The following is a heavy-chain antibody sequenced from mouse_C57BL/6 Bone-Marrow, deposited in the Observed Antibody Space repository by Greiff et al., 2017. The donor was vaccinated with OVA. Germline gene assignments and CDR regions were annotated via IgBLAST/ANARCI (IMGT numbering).Heavy chain of an antibody. D-gene: IGHD2-4*01. CDR2: ISSGSSTI. CDR3: ATYDYPWYVDV. Sequence: DVKLVESGGGLVKPGGSLKLSCAASGFTFSDYGMHWVRQAPEKGLEWVAYISSGSSTIYYADTVKGRFTISRDNAKNTLFLQMTSLRSEDTAVYYCATYDYPWYVDVWGTGTTVTVSS. CDR1: GFTFSDYG. V-gene: IGHV5-17*01. J-gene: IGHJ1*03.